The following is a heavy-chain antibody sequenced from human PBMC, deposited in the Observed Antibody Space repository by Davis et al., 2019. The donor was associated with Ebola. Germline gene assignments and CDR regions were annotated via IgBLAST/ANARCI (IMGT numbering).Heavy chain of an antibody. Sequence: GGSLRLSCAASGFTFSSYSMNWVRQAPGKGLEWVSSISSSSSYIYYADSVKGRFTISRDNAKNSLYLQMNSLRAEDTAVYYCAKDARLVGSRWTFDYWGQGTLVTVSS. J-gene: IGHJ4*02. CDR2: ISSSSSYI. CDR3: AKDARLVGSRWTFDY. V-gene: IGHV3-21*04. D-gene: IGHD6-13*01. CDR1: GFTFSSYS.